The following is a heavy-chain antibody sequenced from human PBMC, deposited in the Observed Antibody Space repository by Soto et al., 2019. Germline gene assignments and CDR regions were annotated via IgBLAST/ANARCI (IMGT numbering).Heavy chain of an antibody. J-gene: IGHJ3*02. CDR2: ISSGGSTL. CDR3: ASSVVVVAATGRAFDI. CDR1: GFTFSDYY. Sequence: QVQLVESGGGLVEPGGSLRLSCAASGFTFSDYYMSWIRQAPGKGLEWVSYISSGGSTLYYADSVKARFTISRDNAKNSLYLQMNSLRAADTAVYYCASSVVVVAATGRAFDIWGQGTMVTVSS. V-gene: IGHV3-11*01. D-gene: IGHD2-15*01.